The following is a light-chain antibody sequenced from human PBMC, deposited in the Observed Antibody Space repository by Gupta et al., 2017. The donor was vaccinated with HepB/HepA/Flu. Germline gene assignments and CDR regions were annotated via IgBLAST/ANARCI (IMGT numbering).Light chain of an antibody. CDR2: VAS. Sequence: DIKLTQSPSFLSASAGDKVTLTCRASQGISSDLAWYQQKPGKAPKFLMFVASTLQSGVPSRFSGSGSGTEFTLTISSLQPEDFATYYCQQLNSYPITFGQGTRLEIK. J-gene: IGKJ5*01. CDR3: QQLNSYPIT. CDR1: QGISSD. V-gene: IGKV1-9*01.